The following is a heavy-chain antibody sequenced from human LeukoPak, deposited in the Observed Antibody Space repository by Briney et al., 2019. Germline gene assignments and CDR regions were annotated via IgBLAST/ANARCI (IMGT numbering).Heavy chain of an antibody. J-gene: IGHJ4*02. D-gene: IGHD5-12*01. V-gene: IGHV4-4*07. CDR3: ATGLPGDYDYNCFDS. CDR1: GGSISSNY. Sequence: SETLSLTCTVSGGSISSNYWSWIRQPAGKGLEWIGRIHATGNTRSNPSLKSRITMSIDTSKNQFSLELSSVTAADTVVYFCATGLPGDYDYNCFDSWGQGTLVTVSS. CDR2: IHATGNT.